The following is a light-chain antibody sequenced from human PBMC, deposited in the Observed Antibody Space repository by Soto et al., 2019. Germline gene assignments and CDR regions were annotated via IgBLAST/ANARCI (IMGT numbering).Light chain of an antibody. J-gene: IGLJ2*01. V-gene: IGLV2-14*01. CDR2: EVS. CDR3: SSYTSKSSLI. CDR1: SSDIGTYDY. Sequence: QSVLTQPPSASGSPGQSVTISCTGTSSDIGTYDYVSWYQHLPDKAPKLIIYEVSKRPSGISFRFSGSKSGNTASLTISGLQAEDEADYYCSSYTSKSSLIFGGGTKVTVL.